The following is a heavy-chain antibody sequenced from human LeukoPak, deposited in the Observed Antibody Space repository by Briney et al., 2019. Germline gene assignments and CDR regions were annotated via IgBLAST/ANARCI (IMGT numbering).Heavy chain of an antibody. CDR1: GFTFSSYA. D-gene: IGHD3-22*01. J-gene: IGHJ4*02. CDR2: ISGSGGST. CDR3: AKYYYDRIGSRHLDY. Sequence: PGGSLRLSCAASGFTFSSYAMSWVRQAPGKGLEWVSAISGSGGSTYYADSVKGRFTISRDNSKNTLHLQLNSLRAEDTAVYYCAKYYYDRIGSRHLDYWGQGTLVTVSS. V-gene: IGHV3-23*01.